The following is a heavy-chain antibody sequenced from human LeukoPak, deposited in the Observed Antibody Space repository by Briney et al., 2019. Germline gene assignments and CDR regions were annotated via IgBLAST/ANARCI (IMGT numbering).Heavy chain of an antibody. CDR1: GDSISTSNSY. V-gene: IGHV4-39*07. J-gene: IGHJ5*02. CDR2: INHSGST. CDR3: ARRNWGWFDP. Sequence: SETLSLTCAVSGDSISTSNSYWGWIRQPPGKGLEWIGEINHSGSTNYNPSLKSRVTISVDTSKNQFSLKLSSVTAADTAVYYCARRNWGWFDPWGQGTLVTVSS. D-gene: IGHD7-27*01.